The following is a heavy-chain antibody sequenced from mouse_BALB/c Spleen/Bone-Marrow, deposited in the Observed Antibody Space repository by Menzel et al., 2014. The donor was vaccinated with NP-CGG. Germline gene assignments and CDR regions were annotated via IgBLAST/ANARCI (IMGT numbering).Heavy chain of an antibody. V-gene: IGHV1S137*01. D-gene: IGHD2-14*01. CDR1: GYTFTDHA. J-gene: IGHJ4*01. Sequence: VQLVESGAKLVRPGVSVKISCKDSGYTFTDHAMHWVKRSHAKSLEWIGLISGYYGDAIYNQKFKGRATMTVDKSSSTAYMELARLTSEYSAIYYCARSGKVRNAMDYWGQGTSVTVSS. CDR2: ISGYYGDA. CDR3: ARSGKVRNAMDY.